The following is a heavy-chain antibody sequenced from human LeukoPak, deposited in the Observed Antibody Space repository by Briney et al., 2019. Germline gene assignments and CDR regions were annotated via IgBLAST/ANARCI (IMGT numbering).Heavy chain of an antibody. V-gene: IGHV4-39*07. J-gene: IGHJ6*03. CDR2: IYYSGST. Sequence: SETLSLTCTVPGGSISSNRYYWGWIRKSPGKRLEWLETIYYSGSTYYNPSLKSRVTISVDTSKNQFSLKLSSVTAADTAVYYCARGGITMVRGVIVGWAGGYFDYYYMDVWGKGTTVTISS. CDR3: ARGGITMVRGVIVGWAGGYFDYYYMDV. D-gene: IGHD3-10*01. CDR1: GGSISSNRYY.